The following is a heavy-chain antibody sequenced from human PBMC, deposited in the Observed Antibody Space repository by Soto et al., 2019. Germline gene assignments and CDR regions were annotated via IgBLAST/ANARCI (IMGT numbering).Heavy chain of an antibody. V-gene: IGHV3-33*01. CDR3: ARSPYSYYDSSGYYLPY. CDR2: IWYDGSNK. J-gene: IGHJ4*02. CDR1: GFTFSSYG. Sequence: GSLRLSCAASGFTFSSYGMHWVRQAPGKGLEWVAVIWYDGSNKYYADSVKGRFTISRDNSKNTLYLQMNSLRAEDTAVYYCARSPYSYYDSSGYYLPYWGQGTLVTVSS. D-gene: IGHD3-22*01.